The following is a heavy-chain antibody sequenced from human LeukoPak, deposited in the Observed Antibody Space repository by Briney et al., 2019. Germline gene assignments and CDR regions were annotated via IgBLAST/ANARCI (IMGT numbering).Heavy chain of an antibody. J-gene: IGHJ3*02. D-gene: IGHD1-26*01. V-gene: IGHV6-1*01. Sequence: SQTLSLTCAISGDSVSSNSAAWNWIRQSPLRGREWLGRTYYRSKCYNDYAVSVTSRITITPNTSKNQFSLQLNSVTPEDTAVNYCARELASLVGFDIWGQGTMVTVSS. CDR1: GDSVSSNSAA. CDR2: TYYRSKCYN. CDR3: ARELASLVGFDI.